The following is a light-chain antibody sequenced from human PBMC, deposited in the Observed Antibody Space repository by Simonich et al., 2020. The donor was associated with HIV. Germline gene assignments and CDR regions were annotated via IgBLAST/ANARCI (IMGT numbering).Light chain of an antibody. CDR1: KNIRSW. CDR2: QAS. V-gene: IGKV1-5*03. J-gene: IGKJ3*01. Sequence: DIQMTQSPSTLSASVGDRVTITCRASKNIRSWLAWYQQKPGKAPKLLIYQASSLESGVPSRFSGSGSGTEFTLTIRSLQPDDFATYYCQHLNSVPFTFGPGTKVDI. CDR3: QHLNSVPFT.